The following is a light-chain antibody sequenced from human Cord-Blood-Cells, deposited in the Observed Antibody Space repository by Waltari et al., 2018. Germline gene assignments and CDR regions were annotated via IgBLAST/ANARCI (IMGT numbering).Light chain of an antibody. CDR3: QQFNSYPS. CDR1: QGISSA. Sequence: AIQLTQSPSSLSASVGDRDTITCRASQGISSALAWYQQKPGKAPKLLIYDASSLESGVPSRFSGSGSGTDFTLTISSLQPEDFATYYCQQFNSYPSFGPGTKVDIK. CDR2: DAS. J-gene: IGKJ3*01. V-gene: IGKV1-13*02.